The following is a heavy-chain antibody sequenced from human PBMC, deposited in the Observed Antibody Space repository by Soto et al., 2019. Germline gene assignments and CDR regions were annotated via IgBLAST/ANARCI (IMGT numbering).Heavy chain of an antibody. J-gene: IGHJ4*02. CDR1: GGSLSGYY. D-gene: IGHD3-10*01. Sequence: SETLSLTCAVYGGSLSGYYWSWIRQPPGKGLEWIGEINYSGRTNYNPSLKSRVTMSVDTSKNQFSLNVSSLTAADTAIYYCARCSHAGSFAYWGQGALVPVSA. CDR3: ARCSHAGSFAY. V-gene: IGHV4-34*01. CDR2: INYSGRT.